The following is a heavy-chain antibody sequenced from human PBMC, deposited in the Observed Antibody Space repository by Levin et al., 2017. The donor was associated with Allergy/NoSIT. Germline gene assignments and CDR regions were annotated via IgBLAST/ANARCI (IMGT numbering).Heavy chain of an antibody. D-gene: IGHD4-17*01. CDR2: VTSGSTT. Sequence: ETLSLTCVASGFRFNSDAMRWVRQAPGKGLQWVSSVTSGSTTYYADSVKGRFTISRDNSKNTLYLQLNNLRAEDTAVYYCVRGGDYSFFEDWGQGTLFTVSS. CDR1: GFRFNSDA. J-gene: IGHJ4*02. CDR3: VRGGDYSFFED. V-gene: IGHV3-23*01.